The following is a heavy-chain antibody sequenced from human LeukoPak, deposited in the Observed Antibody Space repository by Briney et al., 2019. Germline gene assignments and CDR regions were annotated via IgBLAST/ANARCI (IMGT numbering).Heavy chain of an antibody. D-gene: IGHD1-26*01. CDR2: IYYSGST. Sequence: SETQSLTCTVSGASITSYYWSWIRQPPGKGLEWIGYIYYSGSTTYKPSLKSRVTISVDTSKNQFSLKLSSVTAADTAVYYCARLSIVGATNFDYWGQGTLVTVSS. CDR1: GASITSYY. CDR3: ARLSIVGATNFDY. J-gene: IGHJ4*02. V-gene: IGHV4-59*08.